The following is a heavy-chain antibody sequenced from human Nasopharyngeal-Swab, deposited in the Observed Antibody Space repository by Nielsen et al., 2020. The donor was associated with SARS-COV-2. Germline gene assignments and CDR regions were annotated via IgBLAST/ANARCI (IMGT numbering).Heavy chain of an antibody. J-gene: IGHJ4*02. D-gene: IGHD3-3*01. V-gene: IGHV1-24*01. CDR3: ATGLPLLRFLEWLLY. CDR2: FDPEDGET. Sequence: WVRQAPGQGLEWMGGFDPEDGETIYAQKFQGRVTMTEDTSTDTAYMELSSLRSEDTAVYYCATGLPLLRFLEWLLYWGQGTLVTSPQ.